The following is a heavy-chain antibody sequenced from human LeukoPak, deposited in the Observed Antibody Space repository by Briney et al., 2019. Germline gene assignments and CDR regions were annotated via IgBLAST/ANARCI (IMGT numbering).Heavy chain of an antibody. CDR1: GGTFSSYA. Sequence: SVKVSCKASGGTFSSYAISWVRQAPGQGLEWMGGIIPIFGTANYAQKFQGRVTITADKSTSTAYMELSSLRSEDTAVYYCASDIVVSTGAFDIRGQGTMVTVSS. CDR3: ASDIVVSTGAFDI. J-gene: IGHJ3*02. V-gene: IGHV1-69*06. CDR2: IIPIFGTA. D-gene: IGHD2-15*01.